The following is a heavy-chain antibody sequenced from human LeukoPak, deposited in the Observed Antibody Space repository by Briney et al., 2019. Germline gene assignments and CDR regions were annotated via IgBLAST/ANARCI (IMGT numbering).Heavy chain of an antibody. J-gene: IGHJ4*02. CDR1: GFTFSSYW. Sequence: GGSLRLSCAASGFTFSSYWMSWVRQAPGKGLEWVANIKQDGSEKYYVDSVKGRFTISRDNAKNSLYLQMNSLRAEDTAVYYCARGPIIAAAGRDEIGKLDYWGQGTLVTVSS. V-gene: IGHV3-7*01. CDR2: IKQDGSEK. CDR3: ARGPIIAAAGRDEIGKLDY. D-gene: IGHD6-13*01.